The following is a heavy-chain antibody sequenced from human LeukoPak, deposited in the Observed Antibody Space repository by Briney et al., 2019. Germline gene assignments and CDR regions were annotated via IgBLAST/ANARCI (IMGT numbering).Heavy chain of an antibody. Sequence: SETLSLTCTVSGGSISCYYWSWIRQPAGKGLEWIGRIYTSGSTNYNPSLKSRVTMSVDTSRNQFSLKLSSVTAADTAVYYCARGYDSSGYYYVDAFDIWGQGTMVTVSS. J-gene: IGHJ3*02. CDR1: GGSISCYY. D-gene: IGHD3-22*01. CDR3: ARGYDSSGYYYVDAFDI. CDR2: IYTSGST. V-gene: IGHV4-4*07.